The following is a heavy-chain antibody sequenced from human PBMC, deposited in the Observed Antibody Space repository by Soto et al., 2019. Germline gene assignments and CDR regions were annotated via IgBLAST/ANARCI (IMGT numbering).Heavy chain of an antibody. D-gene: IGHD3-22*01. CDR2: ISAYNGNT. V-gene: IGHV1-18*04. Sequence: ASVKVSCKASGYTFTSYGISWVRQAPGQGLEWMGWISAYNGNTNYAQKLQGRVTMTTDTSTGTAYMELRSLRSDDTAVYYCAREANYYDSSGYCDYWGQGTLVTVSS. CDR3: AREANYYDSSGYCDY. J-gene: IGHJ4*02. CDR1: GYTFTSYG.